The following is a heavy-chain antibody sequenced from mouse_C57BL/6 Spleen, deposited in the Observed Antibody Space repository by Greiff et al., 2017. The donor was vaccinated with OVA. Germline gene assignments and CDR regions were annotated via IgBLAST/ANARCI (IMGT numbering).Heavy chain of an antibody. J-gene: IGHJ2*01. D-gene: IGHD1-1*01. V-gene: IGHV1-82*01. Sequence: VKLQESGPELVKPGASVKISCKASGYAFSSSWMNWVKQRPGKGLEWIGRIYPGDGDTNYNGKFKGKATLTADKSSSTAYMQLSSLTSEDSAVYFCARSEKITTVVGYWGQGTTLTVSS. CDR1: GYAFSSSW. CDR3: ARSEKITTVVGY. CDR2: IYPGDGDT.